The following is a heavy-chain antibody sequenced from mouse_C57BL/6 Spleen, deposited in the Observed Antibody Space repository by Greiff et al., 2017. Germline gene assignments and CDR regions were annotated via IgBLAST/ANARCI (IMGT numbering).Heavy chain of an antibody. J-gene: IGHJ1*03. CDR3: ARRGWSHWYFDV. D-gene: IGHD1-1*02. V-gene: IGHV1-50*01. Sequence: QVQLQQSGAELVKPGASVKLSCKASGYTFTSYWMQWVKQRPGQGLEWIGEIDPSDSYTNYNQKFKGKATLTVDTSSSTAYMQLSSLTSEDSAVYYCARRGWSHWYFDVWGTGTTVTVSS. CDR2: IDPSDSYT. CDR1: GYTFTSYW.